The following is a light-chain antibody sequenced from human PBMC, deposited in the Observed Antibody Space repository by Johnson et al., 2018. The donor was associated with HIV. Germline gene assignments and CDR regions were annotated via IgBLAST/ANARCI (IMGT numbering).Light chain of an antibody. V-gene: IGLV1-51*01. CDR2: DNN. Sequence: QLVLTQPPSVSAAPGQKVNISCSGSSSNIGNNYVSWYQQFPGTAPKLLIYDNNKRPSGVPDRFSDSKSGTSATLGITGLQTGDEADYYCGTWDSSLSAHYIFGTGTKVTVL. CDR3: GTWDSSLSAHYI. CDR1: SSNIGNNY. J-gene: IGLJ1*01.